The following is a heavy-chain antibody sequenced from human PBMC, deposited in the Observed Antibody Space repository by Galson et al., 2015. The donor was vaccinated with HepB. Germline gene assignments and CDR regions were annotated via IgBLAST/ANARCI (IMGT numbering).Heavy chain of an antibody. CDR2: ISYDGSNK. V-gene: IGHV3-30*18. D-gene: IGHD6-6*01. CDR3: AKDLNEYSSSSLSFYYYGMDV. CDR1: GFTFSSYG. Sequence: SLRLSCAASGFTFSSYGMHWVRQAPGKGLEWVAVISYDGSNKYYADSVKGRFTISRDNSKNTLYLQMNSLRAEDTAVYYCAKDLNEYSSSSLSFYYYGMDVWGQGTTVTVSS. J-gene: IGHJ6*02.